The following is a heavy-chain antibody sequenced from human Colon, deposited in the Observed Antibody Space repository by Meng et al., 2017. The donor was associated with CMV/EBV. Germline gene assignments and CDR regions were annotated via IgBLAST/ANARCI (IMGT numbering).Heavy chain of an antibody. V-gene: IGHV3-48*04. CDR2: LSSSGNTV. Sequence: GGSLRLSCAASGFRFSTYTMNWVRQAPGKGLEWLSNLSSSGNTVYYADSVKGRFTISRDNANDSLYLQMNSLTAEDTAIYYCARDKYGARAFDLWGQGTMVTVSS. J-gene: IGHJ3*01. CDR3: ARDKYGARAFDL. D-gene: IGHD1-26*01. CDR1: GFRFSTYT.